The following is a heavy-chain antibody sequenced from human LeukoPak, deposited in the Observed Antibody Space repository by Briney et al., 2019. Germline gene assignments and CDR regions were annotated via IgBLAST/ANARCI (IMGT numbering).Heavy chain of an antibody. CDR2: INHSAST. Sequence: SETLSLTCAVYGGSFSGYYWSWIRQPPGKGLEWIGEINHSASTNYNPSLKSRVTISVDTSKNQFSLKLSSVTAADTAVYYCARFGYYDSSGQKSTGGIDYWGQGTLVTVSS. D-gene: IGHD3-22*01. CDR1: GGSFSGYY. V-gene: IGHV4-34*01. J-gene: IGHJ4*02. CDR3: ARFGYYDSSGQKSTGGIDY.